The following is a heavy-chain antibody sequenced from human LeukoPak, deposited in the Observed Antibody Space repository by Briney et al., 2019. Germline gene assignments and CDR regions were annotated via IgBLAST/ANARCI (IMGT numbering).Heavy chain of an antibody. CDR2: ISGNGSPV. J-gene: IGHJ4*02. CDR3: ARDPEFSYGYYFDY. D-gene: IGHD5-18*01. V-gene: IGHV3-48*03. Sequence: GGSLRLSCAASGFTFSSYEMNWVRQAPGKGLEWVSYISGNGSPVYYADSVKGRFTISRDNSKNSLFLQLNSLRADDTAVYYCARDPEFSYGYYFDYWGQGTLVTVSS. CDR1: GFTFSSYE.